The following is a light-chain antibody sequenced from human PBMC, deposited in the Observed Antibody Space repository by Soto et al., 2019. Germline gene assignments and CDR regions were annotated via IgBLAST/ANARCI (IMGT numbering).Light chain of an antibody. CDR2: GAS. CDR1: QSVSNN. CDR3: QQYKNWPPIT. J-gene: IGKJ5*01. V-gene: IGKV3-15*01. Sequence: EIVIRQSPGTLSLSPGERATLSCRASQSVSNNLAWYQQKSGQAPRLLIYGASKRATGIPARFSGSGSGTEFTLTISSLQSEDFAFYYCQQYKNWPPITFGQGTRLEIK.